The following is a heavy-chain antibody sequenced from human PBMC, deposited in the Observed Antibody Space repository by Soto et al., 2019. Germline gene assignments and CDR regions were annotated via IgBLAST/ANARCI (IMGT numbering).Heavy chain of an antibody. CDR3: AIWGVDTAMVTEWFDP. V-gene: IGHV4-59*08. CDR1: GGSINSYY. CDR2: IYYSGST. J-gene: IGHJ5*02. D-gene: IGHD5-18*01. Sequence: QVQLQESGPGLVKPSETLSLTCTVSGGSINSYYWSWIRQPPGKGLEWIGYIYYSGSTNYNPSLDSRVTMSVDTSKNQSSLKLSSVTAADTAVYSGAIWGVDTAMVTEWFDPWGQGTLVTVSS.